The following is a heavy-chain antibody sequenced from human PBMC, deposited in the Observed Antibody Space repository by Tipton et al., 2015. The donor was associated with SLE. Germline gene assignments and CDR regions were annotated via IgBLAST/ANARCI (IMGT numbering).Heavy chain of an antibody. D-gene: IGHD5-12*01. J-gene: IGHJ3*02. Sequence: QLVQSGAEVKKPGASVKVSCKASGYSLPDYFIHWVRQAPGQGFEWVGRINPNLGGTNYAQKFQGRVTMTRDTSVSTAFLELSSLRSDDTAVYYCARESGSDAFDIWGQGTMVTVSS. CDR3: ARESGSDAFDI. CDR1: GYSLPDYF. V-gene: IGHV1-2*06. CDR2: INPNLGGT.